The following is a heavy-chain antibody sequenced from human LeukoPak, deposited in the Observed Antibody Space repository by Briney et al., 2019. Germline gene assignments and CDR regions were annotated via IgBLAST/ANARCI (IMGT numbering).Heavy chain of an antibody. Sequence: QPGGSLRLSCAASGFTFSNYWMSWVRQAPGKGLEWVAHISGDGSMKQNVDSVKGRFTISRDNAENSLFLQMHSLTAEDSAVYFCAKYKGRAYDYWGQGIQVTVSS. V-gene: IGHV3-7*01. D-gene: IGHD1-1*01. CDR1: GFTFSNYW. CDR2: ISGDGSMK. CDR3: AKYKGRAYDY. J-gene: IGHJ4*02.